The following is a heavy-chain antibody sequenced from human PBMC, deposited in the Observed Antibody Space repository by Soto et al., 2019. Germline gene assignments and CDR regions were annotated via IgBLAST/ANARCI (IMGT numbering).Heavy chain of an antibody. CDR1: RGTFSSYA. Sequence: SVKVYCQASRGTFSSYAISWVRQAPGQGLEWMGGIIPIFGTANYAQKFQGRVTITADKSTSTAYMELSSLRSEDTAVYYCARDEAPYYYDSSGYYMGNWFDPGGQGTLVTVAA. CDR3: ARDEAPYYYDSSGYYMGNWFDP. V-gene: IGHV1-69*06. J-gene: IGHJ5*02. CDR2: IIPIFGTA. D-gene: IGHD3-22*01.